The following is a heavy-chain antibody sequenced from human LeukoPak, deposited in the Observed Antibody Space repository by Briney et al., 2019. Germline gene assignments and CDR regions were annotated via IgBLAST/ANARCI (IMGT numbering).Heavy chain of an antibody. V-gene: IGHV3-33*01. J-gene: IGHJ4*02. CDR2: IWYDGSKK. D-gene: IGHD4-17*01. CDR1: GFTFSSYG. CDR3: ARDPATVTSYFDY. Sequence: AGSLRLSCAVSGFTFSSYGMHWVRQAPGKGLEWVALIWYDGSKKYYADSVKGRFTISRDDSKSTLYLQMNSLRAEDTAVYYCARDPATVTSYFDYWGQGTLVTVSS.